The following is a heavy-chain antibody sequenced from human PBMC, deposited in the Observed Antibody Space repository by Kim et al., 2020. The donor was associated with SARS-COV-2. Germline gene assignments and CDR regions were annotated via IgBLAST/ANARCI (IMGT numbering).Heavy chain of an antibody. D-gene: IGHD2-15*01. J-gene: IGHJ5*02. CDR3: SNCPAYRHPNNWFGP. Sequence: SETLSLTCGVDGGSLTGYYWTWIRQFPGKGLEWIGEINSYGNAAYRPSLRSRITISVDTSKNQYALKLTPLKAADAADHYGSNCPAYRHPNNWFGPWRQG. V-gene: IGHV4-34*01. CDR1: GGSLTGYY. CDR2: INSYGNA.